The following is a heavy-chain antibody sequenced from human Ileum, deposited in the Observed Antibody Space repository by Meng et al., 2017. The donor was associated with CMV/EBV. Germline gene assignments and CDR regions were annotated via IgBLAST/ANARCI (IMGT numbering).Heavy chain of an antibody. D-gene: IGHD4-17*01. CDR2: INVGGST. V-gene: IGHV4-4*07. J-gene: IGHJ4*02. CDR1: GGSISTYY. Sequence: QVNLQGSGPGLVKPSETLSLTCAVSGGSISTYYWTWVRQPAGKGLEWIGRINVGGSTNDNPSLKSRVTMSVDTSKNQFSLKVTSVTAADTAVYYCAREENTVNQFEYWGQGTLVTVSS. CDR3: AREENTVNQFEY.